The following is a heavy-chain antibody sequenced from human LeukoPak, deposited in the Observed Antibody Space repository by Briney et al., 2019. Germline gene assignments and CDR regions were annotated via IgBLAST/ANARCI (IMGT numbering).Heavy chain of an antibody. V-gene: IGHV4-4*02. CDR1: GGSISSSNW. Sequence: SGTPSLTCAVSGGSISSSNWWSWVRQPPGKGLEWIGEIYHSGSTNYNPSLQSRVTISVDKSKNQFSLKLSSVTAADTAVYYCARRVHSSSWSSYFDYWGQETLVTVSS. CDR3: ARRVHSSSWSSYFDY. J-gene: IGHJ4*02. D-gene: IGHD6-13*01. CDR2: IYHSGST.